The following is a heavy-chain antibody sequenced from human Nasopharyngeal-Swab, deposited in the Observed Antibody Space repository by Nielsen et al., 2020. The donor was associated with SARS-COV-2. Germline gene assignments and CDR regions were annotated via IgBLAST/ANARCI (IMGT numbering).Heavy chain of an antibody. V-gene: IGHV3-15*01. J-gene: IGHJ4*02. Sequence: GESLKISCAASGFVFSSVWMSWVRQAPGKGLEWVGRIKRKADGGTVEYATAVRGSSSISRDDSRNTLFLQMNRLKTEDTAVYYCTTLHRTGWFWGQGTLVTVSS. CDR2: IKRKADGGTV. CDR1: GFVFSSVW. CDR3: TTLHRTGWF. D-gene: IGHD6-19*01.